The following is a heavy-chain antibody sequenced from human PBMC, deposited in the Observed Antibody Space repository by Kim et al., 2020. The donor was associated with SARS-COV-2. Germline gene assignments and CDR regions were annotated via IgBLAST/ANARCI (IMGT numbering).Heavy chain of an antibody. CDR2: ISNSGTTM. J-gene: IGHJ4*02. Sequence: GGSLRLSCAASGFTFSDYYMSWIRQAPGKGLEWVSCISNSGTTMYYADSVKGRFTISRDNAKNSLYLQMNSLRAEDTAIYYCAKESRRIAVSGPGYWGQGTLVTVSS. V-gene: IGHV3-11*01. CDR3: AKESRRIAVSGPGY. CDR1: GFTFSDYY. D-gene: IGHD6-19*01.